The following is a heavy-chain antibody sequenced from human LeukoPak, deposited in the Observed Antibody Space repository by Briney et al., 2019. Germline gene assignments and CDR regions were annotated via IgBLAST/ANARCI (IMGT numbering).Heavy chain of an antibody. CDR3: AKDRSRQQMWGTIKKWFDP. Sequence: GGSLRLSCAASGFTVSSNYMSWVRQAPGKGLEWVSVIYSGGSTYYADSVKGRFTISRDNSKNTLYLQMNSLRTEDTAVYFCAKDRSRQQMWGTIKKWFDPWGQGTLVSVSS. D-gene: IGHD5-24*01. CDR1: GFTVSSNY. J-gene: IGHJ5*02. V-gene: IGHV3-53*05. CDR2: IYSGGST.